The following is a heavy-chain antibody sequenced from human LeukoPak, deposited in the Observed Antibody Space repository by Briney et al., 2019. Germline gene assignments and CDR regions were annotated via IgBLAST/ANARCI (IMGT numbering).Heavy chain of an antibody. Sequence: PSETLSLTCAVSGGSISSNNWWSWVRQTAGKGLEWVSAISGSGDSTFYRDSVKGRFTISRDNSKNTLYLQMNSLRVEDTALYYCAKGHFASSSFFDYWGPGTLVTVSS. CDR1: GGSISSNN. CDR2: ISGSGDST. D-gene: IGHD6-6*01. V-gene: IGHV3-23*02. CDR3: AKGHFASSSFFDY. J-gene: IGHJ4*02.